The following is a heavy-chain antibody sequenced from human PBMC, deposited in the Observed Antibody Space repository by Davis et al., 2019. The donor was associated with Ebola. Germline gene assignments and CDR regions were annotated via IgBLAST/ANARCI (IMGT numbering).Heavy chain of an antibody. V-gene: IGHV6-1*01. J-gene: IGHJ5*02. CDR2: TYYNSKWYN. CDR3: TRGWLRGWFDP. D-gene: IGHD5-12*01. CDR1: GDSVSSGG. Sequence: HSQTLSLTCAISGDSVSSGGWNWIRQSPSKGLEWLGRTYYNSKWYNDYAVSVKSRITINPDTSKNQFSLQLNSVTPEDTAVYYCTRGWLRGWFDPWGQGTLVTVSS.